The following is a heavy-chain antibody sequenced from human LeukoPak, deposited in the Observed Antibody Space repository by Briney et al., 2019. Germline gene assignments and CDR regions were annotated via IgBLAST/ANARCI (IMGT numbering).Heavy chain of an antibody. J-gene: IGHJ6*03. CDR3: AKNYYGSGRMDV. CDR2: IYHSGST. CDR1: GGSISGSNW. V-gene: IGHV4-4*02. Sequence: SGTLSLTCAVSGGSISGSNWWSWVRRPPGKGLEWMGEIYHSGSTNYNPSLKSRVTISVDKSNNQSPLKLSSVTAAETAVYYCAKNYYGSGRMDVWGKGTTVTISS. D-gene: IGHD3-10*01.